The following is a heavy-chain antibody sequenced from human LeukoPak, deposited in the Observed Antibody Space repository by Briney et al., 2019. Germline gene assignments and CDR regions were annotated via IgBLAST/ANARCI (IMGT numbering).Heavy chain of an antibody. CDR1: GFTFSSYE. CDR2: ISGDGGNT. D-gene: IGHD5-18*01. V-gene: IGHV3-43*02. J-gene: IGHJ4*02. Sequence: GGSLRLSCAASGFTFSSYEMNWVRQAPGKGLEWVSLISGDGGNTYYADSVKGRFTISRDNSKNSLYLQMNSLRTEDTAFYYCAKDGVQLWLLDYWGQGTLVTVSS. CDR3: AKDGVQLWLLDY.